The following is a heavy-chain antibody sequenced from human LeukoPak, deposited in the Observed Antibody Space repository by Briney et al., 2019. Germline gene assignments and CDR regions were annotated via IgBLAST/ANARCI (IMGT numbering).Heavy chain of an antibody. D-gene: IGHD6-13*01. CDR3: ARESPSSWYYYYMDV. V-gene: IGHV4-61*02. CDR1: GASISSGNYY. Sequence: SQTLSLTCTVSGASISSGNYYWTWIRQPAGKGLEWIGRIYTSGSTNYNPSLKSRVTISVDTPMNQFSLKLSSVTAADTAVYYCARESPSSWYYYYMDVWGKGTTVTISS. J-gene: IGHJ6*03. CDR2: IYTSGST.